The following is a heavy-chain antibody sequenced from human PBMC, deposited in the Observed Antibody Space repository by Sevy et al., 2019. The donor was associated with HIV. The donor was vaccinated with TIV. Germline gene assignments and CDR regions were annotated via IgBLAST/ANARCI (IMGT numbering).Heavy chain of an antibody. Sequence: SETLSLTCAVYGGSFSGYYWSWIRQPPGKGLEWIGEINHSGSTNYNPSLKSRVTISVDTSKNQFSLKLSSVTAADTAVYSCARGGLHSSSWYYYYYGMDVWGQGTTVTVSS. J-gene: IGHJ6*02. V-gene: IGHV4-34*01. CDR1: GGSFSGYY. D-gene: IGHD6-13*01. CDR2: INHSGST. CDR3: ARGGLHSSSWYYYYYGMDV.